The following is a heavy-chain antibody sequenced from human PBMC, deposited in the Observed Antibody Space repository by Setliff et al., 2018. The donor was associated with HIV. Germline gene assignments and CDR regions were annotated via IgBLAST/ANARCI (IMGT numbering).Heavy chain of an antibody. D-gene: IGHD3-22*01. Sequence: GESLKISCAASGFTFSSYWMSWVRQAPGKGLEWVANIKQDGSEKYYVDSVKGRFTISRDNAKNSLYLQLNSLRAEDTAVYYCARLVTYNYDSSAYYPDSWGQGTLVTVSS. CDR2: IKQDGSEK. V-gene: IGHV3-7*03. CDR1: GFTFSSYW. J-gene: IGHJ4*02. CDR3: ARLVTYNYDSSAYYPDS.